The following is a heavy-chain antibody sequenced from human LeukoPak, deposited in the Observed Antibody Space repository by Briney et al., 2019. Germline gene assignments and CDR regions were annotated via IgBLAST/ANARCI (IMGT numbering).Heavy chain of an antibody. D-gene: IGHD3-10*01. J-gene: IGHJ4*02. Sequence: SETLSLTCTVSGGSISSSSYYWGWIRQPPGKGLEWIGSIYYSGSTYYNPSLKSRVTISVDTSKNQFSLKLSSVTAADTAVYYCATSPRITRFDFWGQGTLVTVSS. V-gene: IGHV4-39*01. CDR1: GGSISSSSYY. CDR3: ATSPRITRFDF. CDR2: IYYSGST.